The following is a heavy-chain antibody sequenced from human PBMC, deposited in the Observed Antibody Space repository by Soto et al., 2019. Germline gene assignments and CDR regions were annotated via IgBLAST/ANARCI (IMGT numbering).Heavy chain of an antibody. Sequence: SETLSLTCTVSGGSISSSSYYWGWIRQPPGKGLEWIGSIYYSGSTYYNPSLKSRVTISVDTSKNQFSLKLSSVTAADTAVYYCAIDLIPYYYDSSGLYGMDVWGQGTTVTVSS. CDR3: AIDLIPYYYDSSGLYGMDV. D-gene: IGHD3-22*01. CDR1: GGSISSSSYY. V-gene: IGHV4-39*01. CDR2: IYYSGST. J-gene: IGHJ6*02.